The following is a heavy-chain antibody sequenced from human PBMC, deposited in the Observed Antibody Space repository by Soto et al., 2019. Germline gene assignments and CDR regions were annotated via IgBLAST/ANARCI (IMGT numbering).Heavy chain of an antibody. Sequence: SETLSLTCAVYGGSVSGYYWSWIRQPPGKGLEWVGEINHSGSTNYNPSLKSRVTISVDTSKNQFSLKLNSVTAADTAVYYRARSPRIVGYCSSTSCYGYYYYYYYMDVWGKGTTVTVSS. D-gene: IGHD2-2*01. CDR1: GGSVSGYY. CDR2: INHSGST. V-gene: IGHV4-34*01. CDR3: ARSPRIVGYCSSTSCYGYYYYYYYMDV. J-gene: IGHJ6*03.